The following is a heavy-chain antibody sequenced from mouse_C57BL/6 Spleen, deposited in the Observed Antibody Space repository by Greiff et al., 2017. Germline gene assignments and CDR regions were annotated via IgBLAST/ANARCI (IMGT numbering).Heavy chain of an antibody. V-gene: IGHV1-47*01. D-gene: IGHD2-3*01. Sequence: LLEPGAELVKPGASVKMSCKASGYTFTTYPIEWMKQNHGKSLEWIGNFHPNNDDTKYNEKFKGKATLTVEKSSSTAYLELSRLTSDDSAVYYCARGGLLDFDYWGQGTTLTVSS. CDR2: FHPNNDDT. J-gene: IGHJ2*01. CDR1: GYTFTTYP. CDR3: ARGGLLDFDY.